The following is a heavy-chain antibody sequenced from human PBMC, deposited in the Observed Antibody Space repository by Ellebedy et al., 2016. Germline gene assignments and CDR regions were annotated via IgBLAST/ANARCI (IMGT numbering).Heavy chain of an antibody. D-gene: IGHD1-7*01. CDR1: GFSFSDYA. CDR3: ARGSQILQRLDLFDY. J-gene: IGHJ4*02. CDR2: ISSTGSPI. V-gene: IGHV3-21*01. Sequence: GESLKISXAASGFSFSDYAMNWVRQAPGKGLESVSSISSTGSPIYYADSLRGRFTVSRDNTRNSLSLQMNSLRAEDTAVYCCARGSQILQRLDLFDYWGQGTLITVPS.